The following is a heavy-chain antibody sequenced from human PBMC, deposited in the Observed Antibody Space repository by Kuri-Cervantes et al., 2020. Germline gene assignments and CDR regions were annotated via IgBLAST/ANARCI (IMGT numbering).Heavy chain of an antibody. CDR2: ISSSGSTI. J-gene: IGHJ4*02. Sequence: GGSLRLSCAASGFTFSSYEMNWVRQAPGKGLEWVSYISSSGSTIYYADSVKGRFTISRDNAKNSLYLQMNSLGAEDTAVYYCARDGVEVAGTRGGGDYWGQGTLVTVSS. CDR1: GFTFSSYE. D-gene: IGHD6-19*01. V-gene: IGHV3-48*03. CDR3: ARDGVEVAGTRGGGDY.